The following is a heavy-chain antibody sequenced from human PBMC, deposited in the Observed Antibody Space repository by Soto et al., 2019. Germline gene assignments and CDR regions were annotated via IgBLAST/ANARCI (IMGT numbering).Heavy chain of an antibody. CDR1: GFTFSSYA. V-gene: IGHV3-23*01. CDR3: AKGGVSTRNLDP. Sequence: LRLSCAASGFTFSSYAMSWVRQTPEKGLEWVSVINTNGAVTYYADSVKGRFTLSRDNSKNTVYLQMNSLRDEDTAVYYCAKGGVSTRNLDPWGQGTLVTVSS. J-gene: IGHJ5*02. CDR2: INTNGAVT.